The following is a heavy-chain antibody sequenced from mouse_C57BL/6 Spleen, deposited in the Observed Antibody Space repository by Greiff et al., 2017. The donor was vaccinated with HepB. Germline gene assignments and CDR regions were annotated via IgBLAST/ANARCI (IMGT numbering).Heavy chain of an antibody. CDR1: GYAFSSYW. J-gene: IGHJ3*01. CDR2: IYPGDGDT. V-gene: IGHV1-80*01. CDR3: ARWSSTPY. Sequence: VKLQESGAELVKPGASVKISCKASGYAFSSYWMNWVKQRPGKGLEWIGQIYPGDGDTNYNGKFKGKATLTADKSSSTAYMQLSSLTSEDSAVYFCARWSSTPYWGQGTLVTVSA. D-gene: IGHD1-1*01.